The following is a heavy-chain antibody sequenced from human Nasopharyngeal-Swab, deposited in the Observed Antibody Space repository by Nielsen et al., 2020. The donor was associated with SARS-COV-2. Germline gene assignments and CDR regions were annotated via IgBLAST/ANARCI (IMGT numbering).Heavy chain of an antibody. CDR1: GFTFGNYN. Sequence: GKSLKISCEGSGFTFGNYNMNWVRQAPGKGLEWVSSISSSSSFIYYADSVKGRFTISRDNAQKSLSLQMNSLRAEDTGVYFCARDTGAFDIWGQGTMVTVSS. V-gene: IGHV3-21*01. CDR3: ARDTGAFDI. CDR2: ISSSSSFI. J-gene: IGHJ3*02. D-gene: IGHD3-10*01.